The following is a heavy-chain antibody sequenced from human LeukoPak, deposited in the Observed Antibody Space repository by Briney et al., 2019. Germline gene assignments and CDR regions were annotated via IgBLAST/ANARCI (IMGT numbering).Heavy chain of an antibody. CDR3: ARAPWELRSGYRFDY. Sequence: GASVKVSCKASGGTFSSYAISWVRQAPGQGLEWMGGIIPIFGTANYAQKFQGRVTITADESTSTAYMELSSLRSEDTAVYYCARAPWELRSGYRFDYWGQGTLVTVSS. CDR1: GGTFSSYA. CDR2: IIPIFGTA. V-gene: IGHV1-69*13. D-gene: IGHD1-26*01. J-gene: IGHJ4*02.